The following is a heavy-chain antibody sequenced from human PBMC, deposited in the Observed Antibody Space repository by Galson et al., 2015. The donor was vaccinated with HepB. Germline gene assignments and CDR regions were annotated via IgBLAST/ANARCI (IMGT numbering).Heavy chain of an antibody. CDR1: GFTFSRYA. V-gene: IGHV3-23*01. J-gene: IGHJ4*02. CDR2: MSGTGGTT. CDR3: AKVAVVVTTIPYYFDY. Sequence: SLRLSCATFGFTFSRYAMSWVCQAPGKGLEWVSGMSGTGGTTFYSDSVKGRFTISRDNSKNTLYLQMNSLRVEDTAVYYCAKVAVVVTTIPYYFDYWGQGTQVTVSS. D-gene: IGHD2-21*02.